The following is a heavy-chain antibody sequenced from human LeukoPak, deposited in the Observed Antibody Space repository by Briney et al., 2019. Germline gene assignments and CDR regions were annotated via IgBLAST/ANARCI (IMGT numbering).Heavy chain of an antibody. Sequence: GGSLRLSCAASGFTFSDYYMSWIRQAPGKGLEWVSYISDSGTTVYYADSVKGRFTISRGNAKSSLYLQMNSLRAEDTAVYYCARDLHLGSIKRPPFDYWGQGTLVTVSS. CDR3: ARDLHLGSIKRPPFDY. D-gene: IGHD3-3*02. J-gene: IGHJ4*02. CDR2: ISDSGTTV. V-gene: IGHV3-11*01. CDR1: GFTFSDYY.